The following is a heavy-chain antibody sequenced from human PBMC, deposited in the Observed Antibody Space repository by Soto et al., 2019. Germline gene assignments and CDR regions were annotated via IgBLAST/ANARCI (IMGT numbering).Heavy chain of an antibody. D-gene: IGHD6-13*01. Sequence: QVHLVQSGVEVKKPGASVKVSCTAHGYNLREYGVSWLRQVPGQGFEWMGWISGDNVNRRSSQRFQDRLTMTTDTSTNPASMELRSLRTDDTAVYFCGREGQQLAQEQYFQFNGVDVWGQGTSGTVSS. J-gene: IGHJ6*02. V-gene: IGHV1-18*01. CDR1: GYNLREYG. CDR3: GREGQQLAQEQYFQFNGVDV. CDR2: ISGDNVNR.